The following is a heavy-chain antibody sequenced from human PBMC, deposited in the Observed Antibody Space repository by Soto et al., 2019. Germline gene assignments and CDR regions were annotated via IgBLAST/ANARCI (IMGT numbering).Heavy chain of an antibody. CDR2: INHSGST. CDR1: GGSFSGYY. V-gene: IGHV4-34*01. Sequence: QVPLQQWGAGLLKPSETLSLTCAVYGGSFSGYYWTWIRQPPGTGLEWIGEINHSGSTHYNPSLKSRVTISVDTSKNLFSLKLTSVTAADTAVYYCARDKITGLFDYWGQGTLVTVSS. J-gene: IGHJ4*02. CDR3: ARDKITGLFDY. D-gene: IGHD2-8*02.